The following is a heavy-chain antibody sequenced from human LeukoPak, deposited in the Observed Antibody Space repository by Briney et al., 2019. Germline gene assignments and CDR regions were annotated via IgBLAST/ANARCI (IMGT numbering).Heavy chain of an antibody. CDR3: ARGTGNY. CDR1: GGSFSGYY. D-gene: IGHD3-10*01. J-gene: IGHJ4*02. CDR2: INHSGST. Sequence: PSETPSLTCAVYGGSFSGYYWSWIRQPPRKGLEWIGEINHSGSTNYNPSLKSRVTISVDTSKNQFSLKLSSVTAADTAVYYCARGTGNYWGQGTLVTVSS. V-gene: IGHV4-34*01.